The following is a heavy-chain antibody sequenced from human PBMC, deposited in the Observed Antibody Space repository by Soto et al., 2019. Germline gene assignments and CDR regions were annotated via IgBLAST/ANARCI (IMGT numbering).Heavy chain of an antibody. V-gene: IGHV4-39*01. CDR3: ARRHYNSGSFDY. Sequence: QLQLQESGPGLVKPSETLSLTCTVSGGSISSSSYYWGWIRQPPGKGLEWIGSIYYSGATYYNPSLKSRVTISVDTSKNQFSLKLSSVTAADTAVYYCARRHYNSGSFDYWGQGTLVTVSS. CDR1: GGSISSSSYY. J-gene: IGHJ4*02. CDR2: IYYSGAT. D-gene: IGHD6-19*01.